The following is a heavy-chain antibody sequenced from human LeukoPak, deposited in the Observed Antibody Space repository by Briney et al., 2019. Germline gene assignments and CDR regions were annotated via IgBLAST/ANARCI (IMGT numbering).Heavy chain of an antibody. CDR2: ISSSSSYI. V-gene: IGHV3-21*01. Sequence: GGSLRLSCAASGFTFSSYSMNWVRQAPGKGLEWVSSISSSSSYIYYADSVKGRFTISRDNAKNSLYLQMNSLRAEDTAVYYCARDTYSSGQIFDYWGQGTLVTVSS. CDR1: GFTFSSYS. CDR3: ARDTYSSGQIFDY. D-gene: IGHD6-19*01. J-gene: IGHJ4*02.